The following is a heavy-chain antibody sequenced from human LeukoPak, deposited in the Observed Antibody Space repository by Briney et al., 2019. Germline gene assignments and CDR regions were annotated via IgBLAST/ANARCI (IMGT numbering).Heavy chain of an antibody. CDR3: PSYTSGWN. CDR2: INSDRSTT. D-gene: IGHD1-26*01. J-gene: IGHJ4*02. Sequence: GGSLRLSCAASELTFNSNWMHWVRQPPGKGQLLVSRINSDRSTTNYADSVKGRFTISRDNAKNTLYLQMNSLRAVDTAVYYCPSYTSGWNWGQGTLVTVSS. V-gene: IGHV3-74*01. CDR1: ELTFNSNW.